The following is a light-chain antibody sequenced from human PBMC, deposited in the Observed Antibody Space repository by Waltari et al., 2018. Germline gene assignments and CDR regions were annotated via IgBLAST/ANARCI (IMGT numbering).Light chain of an antibody. V-gene: IGLV4-69*01. CDR3: QTWDIATVV. CDR2: VNSDGSH. CDR1: SDHSTYA. Sequence: LALTQSPSASASLGASVTVTCTPRSDHSTYAIPWHKQQPQKGPRYLMKVNSDGSHIRGAGISDRFSGSSSGAERYLTISSLQSEDEGDYYCQTWDIATVVFGGGTKLTVL. J-gene: IGLJ2*01.